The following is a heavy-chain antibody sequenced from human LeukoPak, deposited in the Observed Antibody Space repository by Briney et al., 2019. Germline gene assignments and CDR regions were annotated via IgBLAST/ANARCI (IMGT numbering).Heavy chain of an antibody. V-gene: IGHV1-69*05. CDR3: ARVRLRLGELSPNYYHYMDV. CDR2: IIPIFGTA. CDR1: GGTFSSYA. D-gene: IGHD3-16*02. Sequence: SVKVSCKASGGTFSSYAISWVRQAPGQGLEWMGGIIPIFGTANYAQKFQGRVTITTDESTSTAYMELSSLRSEDTAVYYCARVRLRLGELSPNYYHYMDVWGKGTTVTVSS. J-gene: IGHJ6*03.